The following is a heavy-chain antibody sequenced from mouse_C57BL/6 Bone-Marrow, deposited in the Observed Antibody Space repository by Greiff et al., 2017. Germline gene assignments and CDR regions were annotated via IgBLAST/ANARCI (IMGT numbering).Heavy chain of an antibody. CDR2: IWTGGDT. D-gene: IGHD2-5*01. CDR1: GFSLTSYA. Sequence: VQLKASGPGLVAPSQSLSITCTVSGFSLTSYAISWVRQPPGQGLEWLGVIWTGGDTNYNLAPKSRLRIIKDNSNSQVFLKMNSQQTDYTARYYCATYDSNAWFAYWGQGTLLTVSA. V-gene: IGHV2-9-1*01. CDR3: ATYDSNAWFAY. J-gene: IGHJ3*01.